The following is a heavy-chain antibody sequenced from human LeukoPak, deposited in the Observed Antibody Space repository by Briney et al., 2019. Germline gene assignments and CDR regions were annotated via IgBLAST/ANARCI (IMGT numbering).Heavy chain of an antibody. Sequence: GGSLRLSCAASGFTFSSYAVSWVRQAPGKGLERVSGITASGDNTYYADSVKGRFNISRDNSKSTLYLQMNSLRAEDTAVYYCATGYQYYDYYNMDVWGKGTTVTISS. CDR1: GFTFSSYA. J-gene: IGHJ6*03. CDR2: ITASGDNT. CDR3: ATGYQYYDYYNMDV. D-gene: IGHD6-25*01. V-gene: IGHV3-23*01.